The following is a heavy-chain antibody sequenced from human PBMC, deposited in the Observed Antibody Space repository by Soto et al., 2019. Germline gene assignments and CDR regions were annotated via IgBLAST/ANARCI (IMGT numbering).Heavy chain of an antibody. CDR1: GFSLTQYW. V-gene: IGHV3-7*01. D-gene: IGHD2-15*01. CDR2: INEDGTKR. CDR3: TRWDGRCSGGSCFFDS. Sequence: EVQLVESGGGLVQSGGSLRLSCIASGFSLTQYWMSWVRQTPRKGLEWVAKINEDGTKRDYMESVEGRFTITRDNAKNSVSLEMNSLRADDTAVYFCTRWDGRCSGGSCFFDSFGQGTLVTVSS. J-gene: IGHJ4*02.